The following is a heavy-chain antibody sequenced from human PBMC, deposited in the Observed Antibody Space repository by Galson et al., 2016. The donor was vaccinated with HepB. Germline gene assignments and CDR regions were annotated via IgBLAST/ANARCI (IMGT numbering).Heavy chain of an antibody. J-gene: IGHJ4*02. CDR2: ISSTSHST. Sequence: SLRLSCAASGFTFSTSAMSWVRQAPGQGLEWVSAISSTSHSTYYADSVKGRFTISRDNAKNTLFLQMDSLKIDDTAVYYCARQEQELNPHLDYWGQGTLVTVSS. CDR3: ARQEQELNPHLDY. D-gene: IGHD1-7*01. V-gene: IGHV3-23*01. CDR1: GFTFSTSA.